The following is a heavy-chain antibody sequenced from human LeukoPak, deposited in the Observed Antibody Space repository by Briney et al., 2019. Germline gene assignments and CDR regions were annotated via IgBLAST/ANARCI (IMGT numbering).Heavy chain of an antibody. Sequence: ASVKVSCKASGYTFSGYYMHWVRQAPGQGLEWMGWINPNSGGTNYAQKFQGRVTMTRATSISTAYMELSRLRSDDTAVYYCARDGGSGWYDAFDIWGQGTMVTVS. D-gene: IGHD6-19*01. CDR3: ARDGGSGWYDAFDI. CDR1: GYTFSGYY. J-gene: IGHJ3*02. V-gene: IGHV1-2*02. CDR2: INPNSGGT.